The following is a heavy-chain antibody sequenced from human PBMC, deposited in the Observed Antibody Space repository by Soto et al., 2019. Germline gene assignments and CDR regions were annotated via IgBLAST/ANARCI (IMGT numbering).Heavy chain of an antibody. Sequence: GGSLRLSCAASGFTFSSYAMHWVRQAPGKGLEWVAVISYDGSNKYYADSVKGRFTISRDNSKNTLYLQMNSLRAEDTAVYYCARAGSSSWFGEYYYYGMDVWGQGTTVTVSS. D-gene: IGHD6-13*01. CDR1: GFTFSSYA. J-gene: IGHJ6*02. V-gene: IGHV3-30-3*01. CDR3: ARAGSSSWFGEYYYYGMDV. CDR2: ISYDGSNK.